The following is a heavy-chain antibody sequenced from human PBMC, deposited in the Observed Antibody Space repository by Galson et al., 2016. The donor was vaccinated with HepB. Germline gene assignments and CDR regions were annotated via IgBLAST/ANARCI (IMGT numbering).Heavy chain of an antibody. J-gene: IGHJ6*02. D-gene: IGHD2-15*01. V-gene: IGHV3-33*01. CDR3: ARFGGSLGMDV. CDR2: IWYDGSNK. CDR1: GFTFSDFG. Sequence: SLRLSCAASGFTFSDFGMHWVRQAPGKGLEWVALIWYDGSNKHYEDSVKGRFTISRDNSKNTLYLQMNSLTAEDTAVYYCARFGGSLGMDVWGQGTTVTVSS.